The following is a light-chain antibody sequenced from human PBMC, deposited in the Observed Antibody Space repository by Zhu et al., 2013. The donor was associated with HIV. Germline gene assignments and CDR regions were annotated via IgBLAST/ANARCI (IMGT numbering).Light chain of an antibody. J-gene: IGKJ2*04. Sequence: DIQMTQSPSTLSASVGDRVTITCRASQSISSWLAWYQQKPGKAPKVLIYKASFLESGVPSRFSGSGSGTEFTLTISSLQPEDFATYYCQQYNSYPCSFGQGTKLEIK. CDR3: QQYNSYPCS. CDR2: KAS. CDR1: QSISSW. V-gene: IGKV1-5*03.